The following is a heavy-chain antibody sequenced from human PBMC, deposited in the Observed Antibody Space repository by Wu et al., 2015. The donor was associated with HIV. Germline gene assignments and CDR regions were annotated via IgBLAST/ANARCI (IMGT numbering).Heavy chain of an antibody. CDR1: GYSFNDYY. Sequence: QVQMVQSGAEVKKPGASVKVSCKTSGYSFNDYYIHWVRQAPGQGLEWMGWINPNNGDTKYTQKFQGRVTMTRDTSITTAYMELSRLKSDDTAVYYCASLSQNQLASPSWGQGTLVTVSS. CDR2: INPNNGDT. D-gene: IGHD6-13*01. V-gene: IGHV1-2*02. J-gene: IGHJ5*02. CDR3: ASLSQNQLASPS.